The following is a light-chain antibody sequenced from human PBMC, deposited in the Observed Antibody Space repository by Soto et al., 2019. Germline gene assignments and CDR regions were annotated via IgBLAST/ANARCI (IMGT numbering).Light chain of an antibody. J-gene: IGKJ1*01. Sequence: DIKVKMSPATLSATVGDRVAITCRASQSISSWLAWYQQKPGKAPKLLIYDASSLESGVPSRFSGSGSGTEFTLTISSLQPDDFATYYCHPSNSYWRFGQGSKADIK. CDR2: DAS. CDR3: HPSNSYWR. V-gene: IGKV1-5*01. CDR1: QSISSW.